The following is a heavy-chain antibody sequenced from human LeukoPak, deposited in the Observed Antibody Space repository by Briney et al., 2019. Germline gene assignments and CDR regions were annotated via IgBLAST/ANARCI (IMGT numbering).Heavy chain of an antibody. D-gene: IGHD4-23*01. CDR3: ARGGVFSAVGFDY. CDR1: GGSFSGYY. CDR2: INHSGST. V-gene: IGHV4-34*01. Sequence: SETLSLTCAVYGGSFSGYYWSWIRQPPGKGLEWIGEINHSGSTNYNPSLKSRVTISVDTSKNQFSLKLSSVTAADTAVYYCARGGVFSAVGFDYWGQGTLVIVSS. J-gene: IGHJ4*02.